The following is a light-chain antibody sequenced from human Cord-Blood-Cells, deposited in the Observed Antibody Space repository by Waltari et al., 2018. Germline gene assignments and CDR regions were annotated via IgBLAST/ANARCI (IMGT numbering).Light chain of an antibody. CDR1: SGINVGTYR. CDR2: SKSDSDK. Sequence: QAVLTQPSSLSASPGASASLTCTFRSGINVGTYRIYWYQQKPGSPPLYLLRSKSDSDKQQGSGVPSRFSGSKDASANAGILLISGLQSEDEADYYCMIWHSSFWVFGGGTKLTVL. CDR3: MIWHSSFWV. J-gene: IGLJ3*02. V-gene: IGLV5-45*02.